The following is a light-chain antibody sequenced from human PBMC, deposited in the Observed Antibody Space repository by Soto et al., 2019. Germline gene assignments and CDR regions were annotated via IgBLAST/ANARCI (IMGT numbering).Light chain of an antibody. Sequence: EIVLTQSPGTLSLSPGERATLSCRASQSIRNFLAWYQQKPGQANRLLIYDASNRATGIPDRFSGSGSGTDFTLTISSLQPDDFATYYCQQSYSTPWTFGQGTKVDIK. J-gene: IGKJ1*01. CDR2: DAS. CDR3: QQSYSTPWT. V-gene: IGKV3-11*01. CDR1: QSIRNF.